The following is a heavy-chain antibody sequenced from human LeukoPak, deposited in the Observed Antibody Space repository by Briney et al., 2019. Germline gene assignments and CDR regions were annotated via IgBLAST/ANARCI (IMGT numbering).Heavy chain of an antibody. D-gene: IGHD3-22*01. V-gene: IGHV4-34*01. CDR1: GGSFSGYY. J-gene: IGHJ3*02. CDR3: ASLTTADAFDI. CDR2: INHSGST. Sequence: SETLSLPCAVYGGSFSGYYWSWIRQPPGKGLEWIGEINHSGSTNYNPSLKSRVTISVDTSKNQFSLKLSSVTAADTAVFYCASLTTADAFDIWGQGTMVTVSS.